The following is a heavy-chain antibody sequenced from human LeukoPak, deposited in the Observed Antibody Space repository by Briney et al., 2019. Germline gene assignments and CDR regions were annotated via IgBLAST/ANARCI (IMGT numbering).Heavy chain of an antibody. CDR3: ARVPGAVRNSGYFDY. V-gene: IGHV4-34*01. Sequence: PSETLSLTCAVYGGSFSGYYWSWIRQPPGKGLEWIGEINHSGSTNYNPSLKSRVTISVDTSKNRFSLKLSSVTAADTAVYYCARVPGAVRNSGYFDYWGQGTLVTVSS. J-gene: IGHJ4*02. CDR2: INHSGST. D-gene: IGHD4-23*01. CDR1: GGSFSGYY.